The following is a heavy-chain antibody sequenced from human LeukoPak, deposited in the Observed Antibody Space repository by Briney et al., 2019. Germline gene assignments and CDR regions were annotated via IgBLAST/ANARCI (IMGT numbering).Heavy chain of an antibody. CDR3: ARGRIGFGELLSYYFDY. CDR2: INHSGST. J-gene: IGHJ4*02. CDR1: GGSFSGYY. Sequence: SETPSLTCAVYGGSFSGYYWSWIRQPPGKGLEWIGEINHSGSTNYNPSLKSRVTISVDTSKNQFSLKLSSVTAADTAVYYCARGRIGFGELLSYYFDYWGQGTLVTVSS. D-gene: IGHD3-10*01. V-gene: IGHV4-34*01.